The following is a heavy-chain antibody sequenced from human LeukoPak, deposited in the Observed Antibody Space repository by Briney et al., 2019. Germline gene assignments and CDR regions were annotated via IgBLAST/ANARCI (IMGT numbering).Heavy chain of an antibody. J-gene: IGHJ3*02. V-gene: IGHV4-4*07. D-gene: IGHD3-10*01. CDR3: ARVLERYYYGSGRDDAFDI. Sequence: SETLSLTCTASGGSISSYYWSWIRQPAGKGLEWIGRIYTSGSTNYNPSLKSRVTMSVDTSKNQFSLKLSSVTAADTAVYYCARVLERYYYGSGRDDAFDIWGQGTMVTVSS. CDR2: IYTSGST. CDR1: GGSISSYY.